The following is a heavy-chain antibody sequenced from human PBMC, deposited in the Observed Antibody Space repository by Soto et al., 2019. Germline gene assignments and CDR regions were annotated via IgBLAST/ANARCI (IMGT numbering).Heavy chain of an antibody. Sequence: SVKVSCKASGYTFTTYAIHWVRQAPGQRLEWMGGIIPIYGTAKYAQKFQGRVTITADESTSTAYMELSSLRSEDTAVYYCASRSGVVRGVIIEYYYGMDVWGQGTTVTVSS. CDR3: ASRSGVVRGVIIEYYYGMDV. D-gene: IGHD3-10*01. V-gene: IGHV1-69*13. J-gene: IGHJ6*02. CDR2: IIPIYGTA. CDR1: GYTFTTYA.